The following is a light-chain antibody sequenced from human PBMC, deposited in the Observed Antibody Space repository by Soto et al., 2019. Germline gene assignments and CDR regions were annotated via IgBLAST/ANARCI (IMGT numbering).Light chain of an antibody. CDR2: DNN. J-gene: IGLJ2*01. CDR1: SSNIGNNY. Sequence: QSVLTQPPSVSAAPGQKVTISCSGSSSNIGNNYVSWYQQLPGTAPKLLIYDNNKRPSGIPDRFSGSKSGTSATLGITGLQTGEEDDYYCGTWDSSLSAVVFGGGTTVTVL. V-gene: IGLV1-51*01. CDR3: GTWDSSLSAVV.